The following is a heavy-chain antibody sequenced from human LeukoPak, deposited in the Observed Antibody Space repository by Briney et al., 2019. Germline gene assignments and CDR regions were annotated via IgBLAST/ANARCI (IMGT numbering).Heavy chain of an antibody. CDR3: ARVCSNTSCADFGS. Sequence: ASVKVSCKASGYTFTSSDISWVRQAAGQGLEWMGWMNPNSGNTGYAQKFQGRVTMTRNTSISTAYMELSSLRSEDAAVYYCARVCSNTSCADFGSWGQGTLVTVSS. J-gene: IGHJ4*02. V-gene: IGHV1-8*01. D-gene: IGHD2-2*01. CDR2: MNPNSGNT. CDR1: GYTFTSSD.